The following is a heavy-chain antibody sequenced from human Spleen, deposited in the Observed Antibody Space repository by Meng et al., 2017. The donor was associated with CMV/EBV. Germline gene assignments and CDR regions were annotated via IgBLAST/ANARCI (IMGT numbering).Heavy chain of an antibody. J-gene: IGHJ4*02. D-gene: IGHD6-13*01. V-gene: IGHV4-31*03. CDR2: IYYSGST. CDR1: GGSISSGAYY. CDR3: ARGDDSSSWGY. Sequence: CTVSGGSISSGAYYWSWIRQHPGKGLEWIGYIYYSGSTYYNPSLKSRVTISVDTSKNQFSLKLNSLTAADTAVHYCARGDDSSSWGYWGQGTLVTVSS.